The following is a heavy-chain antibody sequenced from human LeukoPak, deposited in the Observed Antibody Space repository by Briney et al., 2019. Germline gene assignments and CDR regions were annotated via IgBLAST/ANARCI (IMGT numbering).Heavy chain of an antibody. CDR2: ISYDGSNK. Sequence: GGPLRLSCAASGVTFSSYAMHWVRQAPGKGLEWVAVISYDGSNKYYADSVKGRFTISRDNSKNTLYLQMNSLRAEDTAVYYCAREQQLVNWFDPWGQGALVTVSS. V-gene: IGHV3-30*04. CDR1: GVTFSSYA. CDR3: AREQQLVNWFDP. D-gene: IGHD6-13*01. J-gene: IGHJ5*02.